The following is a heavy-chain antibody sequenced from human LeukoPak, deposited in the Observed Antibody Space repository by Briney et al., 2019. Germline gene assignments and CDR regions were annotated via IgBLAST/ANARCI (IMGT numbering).Heavy chain of an antibody. D-gene: IGHD4-11*01. CDR3: ARDHVVGYSNLYYYMEV. CDR1: GGTFCSYA. Sequence: SVKVSCKASGGTFCSYAISWVRQAPGQGLEWMGGIIPMFGTGNYAQKFQGRVTITADESTNTAYMELSSLRSEDTAVYYCARDHVVGYSNLYYYMEVWGKGTTVTVFS. J-gene: IGHJ6*03. CDR2: IIPMFGTG. V-gene: IGHV1-69*13.